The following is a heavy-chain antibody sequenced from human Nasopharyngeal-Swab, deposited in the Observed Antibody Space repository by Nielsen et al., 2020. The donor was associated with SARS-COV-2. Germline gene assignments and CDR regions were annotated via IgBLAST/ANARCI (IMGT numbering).Heavy chain of an antibody. CDR1: GGSISSGDYY. D-gene: IGHD2-2*01. Sequence: SDTLSLTCTVSGGSISSGDYYWSWIRQPPGKGLEWIGYIYYSGSTYYNPSLKSRVTISVDTSKNQFSLKLSSVTAADTAVYYCAREKYCSSTSCYAWAPYNWFDPWGQGTLVTVSS. V-gene: IGHV4-30-4*02. CDR3: AREKYCSSTSCYAWAPYNWFDP. CDR2: IYYSGST. J-gene: IGHJ5*02.